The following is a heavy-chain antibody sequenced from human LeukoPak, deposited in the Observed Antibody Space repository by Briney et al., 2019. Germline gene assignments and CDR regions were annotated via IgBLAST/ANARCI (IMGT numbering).Heavy chain of an antibody. CDR3: ARGGGMEVVTGYYYYYYGMDV. D-gene: IGHD2-21*02. Sequence: ASVKVSCKASGYTFTSYDINWVRQATGQGLEWMGWMNPNSGNTGCAQKFQGRVTMTRNTSISTAYMELTSLRSEDTAVYYCARGGGMEVVTGYYYYYYGMDVWGQGTTVTVSS. J-gene: IGHJ6*02. CDR1: GYTFTSYD. CDR2: MNPNSGNT. V-gene: IGHV1-8*01.